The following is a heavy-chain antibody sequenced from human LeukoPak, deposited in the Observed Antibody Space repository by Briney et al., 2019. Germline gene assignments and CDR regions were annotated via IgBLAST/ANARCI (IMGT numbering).Heavy chain of an antibody. CDR3: AGYVSGYPY. CDR1: GFTDTDNY. J-gene: IGHJ4*02. CDR2: IYSGNA. V-gene: IGHV3-66*02. D-gene: IGHD3-22*01. Sequence: AGGSLRLSCATSGFTDTDNYMNRLHQAPGKGLEWVSVIYSGNAYYADSVKGRFTVSREDSKNTLDLLLTCLSPEDTAVYYCAGYVSGYPYWGQGTLVTVSS.